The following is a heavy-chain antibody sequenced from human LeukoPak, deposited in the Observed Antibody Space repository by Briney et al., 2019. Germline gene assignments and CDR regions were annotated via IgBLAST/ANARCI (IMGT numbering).Heavy chain of an antibody. D-gene: IGHD3-22*01. V-gene: IGHV3-21*01. CDR3: ARVNYYDSSGPGRVDY. J-gene: IGHJ4*02. CDR2: ISSSSSYI. CDR1: GFTFSSYS. Sequence: GGSLRLSCAASGFTFSSYSMNWVRQAPGKGLEWVSSISSSSSYIYYADSVKGRFTISRDNAKNSLYLQMNSLRAEDTAVYYCARVNYYDSSGPGRVDYWGQGTLVTVSS.